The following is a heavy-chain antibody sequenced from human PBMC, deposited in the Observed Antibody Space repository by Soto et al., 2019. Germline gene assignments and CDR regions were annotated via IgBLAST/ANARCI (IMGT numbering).Heavy chain of an antibody. J-gene: IGHJ4*02. CDR1: GFTFSSYA. Sequence: EVQLLESGGGLVQPGGSLRLSCAASGFTFSSYAMRWVRQAPGKGLEWVSAISGSGGSTYYADSVKGRFTISRDNSKNTLYLPMTSLRTEDTAVYYCARRGSGSYYDYWGQGPLVTVSS. V-gene: IGHV3-23*01. CDR2: ISGSGGST. D-gene: IGHD1-26*01. CDR3: ARRGSGSYYDY.